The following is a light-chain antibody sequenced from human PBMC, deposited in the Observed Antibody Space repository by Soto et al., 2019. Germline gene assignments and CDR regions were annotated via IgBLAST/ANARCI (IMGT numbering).Light chain of an antibody. J-gene: IGKJ4*01. Sequence: DIQMTQSPSSLSASVGDIVTITFRASQGISSYLAWYQQKPGKAPKLLIYAASTLQSGVPSRFSGSGSGTDFTLTISSLQPEDVATYYCQKYNSAPLTFGGGTKVDI. V-gene: IGKV1-27*01. CDR2: AAS. CDR1: QGISSY. CDR3: QKYNSAPLT.